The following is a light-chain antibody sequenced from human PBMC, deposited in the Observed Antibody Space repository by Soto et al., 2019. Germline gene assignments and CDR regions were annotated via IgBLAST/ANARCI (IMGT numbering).Light chain of an antibody. J-gene: IGKJ1*01. CDR1: QTISSW. Sequence: IEVTHSPSTLSGYVGDMVSISWRASQTISSWLAWYQQKPGKAPNLLIYKASSLENGVPSRFSGSGSGTEFTLTISSLQPDDFATYYCQQYKSYWTFGQGTKVDI. CDR2: KAS. CDR3: QQYKSYWT. V-gene: IGKV1-5*03.